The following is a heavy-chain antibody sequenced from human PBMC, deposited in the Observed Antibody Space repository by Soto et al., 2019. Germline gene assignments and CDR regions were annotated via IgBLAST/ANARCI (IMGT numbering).Heavy chain of an antibody. CDR1: EYTFTSYT. CDR2: INGGNGNT. D-gene: IGHD4-4*01. J-gene: IGHJ4*02. Sequence: QVQVLQSGAEVKKPGASVKVSCKASEYTFTSYTMHWVRHAPGQRLAWMGWINGGNGNTKYSQKFQGRVTITRDTSASTAYMELSSLRSDDTAVYYCARELQGLYYLDYWGQGTLVTVSS. V-gene: IGHV1-3*01. CDR3: ARELQGLYYLDY.